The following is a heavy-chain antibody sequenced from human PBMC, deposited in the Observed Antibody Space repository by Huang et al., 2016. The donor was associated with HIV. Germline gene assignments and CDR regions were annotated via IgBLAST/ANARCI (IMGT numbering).Heavy chain of an antibody. V-gene: IGHV4-59*11. CDR2: IDYRGST. Sequence: QVQLQESGPGLVKPSETLSLTCTVSGGSISTHYWSWIRQPPGKGLEWIGSIDYRGSTTYRPSLKSRVTILLDTSKNQFSLRVNSVTAADTAMYYCARDHHDFWRGYRRRYFFDHWGQGTLVTVSS. CDR1: GGSISTHY. J-gene: IGHJ4*02. CDR3: ARDHHDFWRGYRRRYFFDH. D-gene: IGHD3-3*01.